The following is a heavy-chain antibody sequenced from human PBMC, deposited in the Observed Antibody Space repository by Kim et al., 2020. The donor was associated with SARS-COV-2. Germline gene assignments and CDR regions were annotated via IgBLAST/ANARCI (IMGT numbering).Heavy chain of an antibody. J-gene: IGHJ4*02. V-gene: IGHV3-23*01. CDR1: GFTFSSYA. CDR2: ISGSGGST. D-gene: IGHD4-17*01. CDR3: AKDLRVTTLRGGYYFDY. Sequence: GGSLRLSCAASGFTFSSYAMSWVRQAPGKGLEWVSAISGSGGSTYYADSVKGRFTISRDNSKNTLYLQMNSLRAEDTAVYYCAKDLRVTTLRGGYYFDYWGQGALVTVSS.